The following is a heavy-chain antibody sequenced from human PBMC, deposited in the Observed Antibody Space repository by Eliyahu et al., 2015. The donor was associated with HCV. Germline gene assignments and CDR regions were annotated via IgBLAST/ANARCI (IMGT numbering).Heavy chain of an antibody. CDR3: ASGGGGIAVTGTGGWFDP. D-gene: IGHD6-19*01. V-gene: IGHV4-59*01. Sequence: QVQLQESGPGLVKPSETLSLTCXVXXGSITTXYWSWIRQPPGKGLEWIGYIHYSGSTNYNPSLKSRVTISLDTSKNQFSLNLTSVTAADTAMYYCASGGGGIAVTGTGGWFDPWGQGTLVTVSS. CDR1: XGSITTXY. CDR2: IHYSGST. J-gene: IGHJ5*02.